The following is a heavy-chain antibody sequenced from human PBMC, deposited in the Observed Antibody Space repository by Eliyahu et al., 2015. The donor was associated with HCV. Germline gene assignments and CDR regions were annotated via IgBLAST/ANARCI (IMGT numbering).Heavy chain of an antibody. J-gene: IGHJ4*02. V-gene: IGHV3-49*04. Sequence: EVQLVESGGGLVQPGRSLRLSCITSGFPFADHALGWVRPAPGKGLEGVGFVRSKPYGSADYXTSVKDRFTISRDDSQSVVYLQMDRLRIEDTAVYYCARNSAGTWSRFDYWGQGVLVAVSS. CDR3: ARNSAGTWSRFDY. CDR1: GFPFADHA. D-gene: IGHD3-10*01. CDR2: VRSKPYGSA.